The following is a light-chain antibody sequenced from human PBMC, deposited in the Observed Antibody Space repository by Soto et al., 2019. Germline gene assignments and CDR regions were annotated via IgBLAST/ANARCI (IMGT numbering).Light chain of an antibody. CDR3: QQRSNCPIT. V-gene: IGKV3D-15*02. J-gene: IGKJ5*01. Sequence: VRIKYPAKLSVSPGEGATLSCRASQGIGYTLSWYQHKPGQTPRLLIYGASSRATGIADRFSGSGSGTDFTLTISRRQPEEFALKYCQQRSNCPITVGQGTRLEIK. CDR1: QGIGYT. CDR2: GAS.